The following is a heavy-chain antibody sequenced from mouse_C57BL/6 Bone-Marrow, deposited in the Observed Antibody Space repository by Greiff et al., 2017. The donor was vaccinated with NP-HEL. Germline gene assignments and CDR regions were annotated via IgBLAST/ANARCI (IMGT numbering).Heavy chain of an antibody. CDR3: TREGGREDYYAMDY. Sequence: EVQVVESGAGLVKPGGSLKLSCAASGFTFSSYAMSWVRQTPEKRLEWVAYISSGGDYIYYADTVKGRFPISRDTARNTLYLQMSSLKSENTAMYYCTREGGREDYYAMDYWGQGTSVTVSS. CDR2: ISSGGDYI. J-gene: IGHJ4*01. V-gene: IGHV5-9-1*02. CDR1: GFTFSSYA.